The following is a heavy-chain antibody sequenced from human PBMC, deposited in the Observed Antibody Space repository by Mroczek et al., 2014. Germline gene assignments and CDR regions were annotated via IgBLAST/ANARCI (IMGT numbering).Heavy chain of an antibody. CDR3: ARDSSSGWYDRAFDY. Sequence: VQLQQWGGGVVQPGRSLRLSCAASGFTFSSYAMHWVRQAPGKGLEWVAVISYDGSNKYYADSVKGRFTISRDNSKNTLYLQMNSLRAEDTAVYYCARDSSSGWYDRAFDYWGQGTLVTVSS. V-gene: IGHV3-30-3*01. CDR1: GFTFSSYA. J-gene: IGHJ4*02. CDR2: ISYDGSNK. D-gene: IGHD6-19*01.